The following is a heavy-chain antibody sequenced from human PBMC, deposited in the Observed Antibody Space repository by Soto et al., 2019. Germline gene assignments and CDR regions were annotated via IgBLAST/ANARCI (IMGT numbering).Heavy chain of an antibody. CDR3: ARVPRITIFGVVITYYFDY. D-gene: IGHD3-3*01. CDR1: GGSISSGGYY. V-gene: IGHV4-31*03. Sequence: QVQLQESGPGLVKPSQTLSLTCTVSGGSISSGGYYWSWLRQHPGKGLEWIGYIYYSGSTYYNPSLKSRVTISVDTSKNQVSLKLSSVTAADTAVYYCARVPRITIFGVVITYYFDYWGQGTLVTVSS. J-gene: IGHJ4*02. CDR2: IYYSGST.